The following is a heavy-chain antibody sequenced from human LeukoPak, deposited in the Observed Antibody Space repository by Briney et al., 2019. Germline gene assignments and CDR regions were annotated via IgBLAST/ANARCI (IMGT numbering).Heavy chain of an antibody. CDR1: GGTFSSYA. Sequence: VASVKVSCKASGGTFSSYAISWVRQAPGQGLEWIGGIIPIFGTANCAQKFQGRVTITADESTSTAYMELSSLRSEDTAVYYCAGEGAYNWFDPWGQGTLVTVSS. J-gene: IGHJ5*02. V-gene: IGHV1-69*13. CDR3: AGEGAYNWFDP. CDR2: IIPIFGTA.